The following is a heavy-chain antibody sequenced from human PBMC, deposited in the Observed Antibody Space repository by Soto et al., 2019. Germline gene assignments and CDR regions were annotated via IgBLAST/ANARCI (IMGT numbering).Heavy chain of an antibody. CDR3: ARDLSGGAMVRGVTSYYYYYGMDV. D-gene: IGHD3-10*01. CDR2: INPSGGST. V-gene: IGHV1-46*01. CDR1: GYTFTSYY. Sequence: ASVKVSCKASGYTFTSYYMHWVRQAPGQGLEWMGIINPSGGSTSYAQKFQGRVTMTRDTSTSTVYMELSSLRSEDTAVYYCARDLSGGAMVRGVTSYYYYYGMDVWGQ. J-gene: IGHJ6*02.